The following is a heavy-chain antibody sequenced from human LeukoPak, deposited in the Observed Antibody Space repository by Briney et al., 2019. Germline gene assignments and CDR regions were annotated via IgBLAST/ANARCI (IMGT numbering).Heavy chain of an antibody. Sequence: GESLKISSKGSGYSSTSCWISWLRQMSGKGLEWMGIIYPGDSDTRYSPSFQGQVTISADKSISTAYLQWSSLRAADTAIYYCARLWGDSTSISCYCADWGQGTLVTVSS. D-gene: IGHD2-2*01. V-gene: IGHV5-51*01. CDR2: IYPGDSDT. CDR1: GYSSTSCW. CDR3: ARLWGDSTSISCYCAD. J-gene: IGHJ4*02.